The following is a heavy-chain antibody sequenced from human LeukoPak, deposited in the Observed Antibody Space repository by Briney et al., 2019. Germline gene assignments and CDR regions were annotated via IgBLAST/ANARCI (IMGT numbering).Heavy chain of an antibody. CDR1: GGSIISGDYY. CDR2: IYDIGST. J-gene: IGHJ4*02. V-gene: IGHV4-30-4*01. CDR3: ARADIVVVPVYFDY. Sequence: SQTLSLTCTVSGGSIISGDYYWSWSRQPPGKGLEWIGYIYDIGSTYYNPSLKSRVTISVDTSKHQFSLKLSSVTAAETAVYYCARADIVVVPVYFDYWGQGTLVTVSS. D-gene: IGHD2-2*01.